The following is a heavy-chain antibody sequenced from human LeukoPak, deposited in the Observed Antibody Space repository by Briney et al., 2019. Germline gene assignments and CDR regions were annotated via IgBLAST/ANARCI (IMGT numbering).Heavy chain of an antibody. CDR1: GFTFCNYN. Sequence: GGSLRLSCAVPGFTFCNYNMSSVRQAPGKGREWVSCIDSSSNTYYAVSVKGRFAISTENTKSTLYLQMNRMRAEDTAVYFCASREPAGDWGQGTLVTVS. CDR2: IDSSSNT. D-gene: IGHD1-1*01. CDR3: ASREPAGD. J-gene: IGHJ4*02. V-gene: IGHV3-69-1*01.